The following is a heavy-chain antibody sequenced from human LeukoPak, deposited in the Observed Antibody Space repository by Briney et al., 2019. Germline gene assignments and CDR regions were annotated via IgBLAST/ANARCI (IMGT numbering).Heavy chain of an antibody. CDR2: INPSGGST. CDR1: GYTFTSYY. D-gene: IGHD1-26*01. CDR3: ARGTGYSGSTGGFDY. Sequence: GASVKVSCKASGYTFTSYYMHWVRQAPGQGLEWMGIINPSGGSTSYAQKFQGRVTMTRNTSISTAYMELSSLRSEDTAVYYCARGTGYSGSTGGFDYWGQGTLVTVSS. J-gene: IGHJ4*02. V-gene: IGHV1-46*01.